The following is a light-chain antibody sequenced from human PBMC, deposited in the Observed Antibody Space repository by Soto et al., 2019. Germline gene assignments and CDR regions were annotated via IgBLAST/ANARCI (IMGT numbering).Light chain of an antibody. CDR2: GSS. Sequence: EIVLTQSPGTLSLSPGERATLSCRASQSVSSSYLAWYQQKPGQAPRLLIYGSSTRATGVPARFSGSGSVTEFTLTISSLQSEDFAVYYCQQYNDWWTFGQGTKVDIK. J-gene: IGKJ1*01. CDR3: QQYNDWWT. V-gene: IGKV3-15*01. CDR1: QSVSSSY.